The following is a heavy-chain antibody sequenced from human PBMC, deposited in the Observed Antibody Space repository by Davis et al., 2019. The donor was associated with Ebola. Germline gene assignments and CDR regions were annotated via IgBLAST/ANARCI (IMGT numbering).Heavy chain of an antibody. J-gene: IGHJ2*01. D-gene: IGHD4/OR15-4a*01. CDR1: GYSISSGYY. V-gene: IGHV4-38-2*02. Sequence: SETLSLTCSVSGYSISSGYYWSWIRQPPGKGLEWIGEINHSGSTNYNPSLKSRVTISVDTSKNQFSLKLSSVTAADTAVYYCARGAGGLTRYFDLWGRGTLVTVSS. CDR3: ARGAGGLTRYFDL. CDR2: INHSGST.